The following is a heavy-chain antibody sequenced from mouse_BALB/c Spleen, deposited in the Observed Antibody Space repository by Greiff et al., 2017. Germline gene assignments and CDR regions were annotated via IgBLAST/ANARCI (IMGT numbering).Heavy chain of an antibody. CDR2: ISSGGST. Sequence: EVQLVESGGGLVKPGGSLKLSCAASGFTFSSYAMSWVRQTPEKRLEWVASISSGGSTYYPDSVKGRFTISRDNARNILYLQMSSLRSEDTAMYYCARGRGYYYAMDYWGQGTSVTVSS. CDR3: ARGRGYYYAMDY. J-gene: IGHJ4*01. V-gene: IGHV5-6-5*01. CDR1: GFTFSSYA.